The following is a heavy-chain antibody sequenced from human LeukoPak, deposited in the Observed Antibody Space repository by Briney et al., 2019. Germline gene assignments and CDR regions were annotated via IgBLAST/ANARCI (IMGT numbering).Heavy chain of an antibody. CDR3: ASRYGDYVGQLDY. Sequence: GGSLRLSCAASGFTFSSYGMHWVRQAPGKGLEWVAFIRYDGSNKYYADSVKGRFTISRDNSKNTLYLQMNSLRAEDTAVYYCASRYGDYVGQLDYWGQGTLVAVSS. CDR1: GFTFSSYG. D-gene: IGHD4-17*01. J-gene: IGHJ4*02. CDR2: IRYDGSNK. V-gene: IGHV3-30*02.